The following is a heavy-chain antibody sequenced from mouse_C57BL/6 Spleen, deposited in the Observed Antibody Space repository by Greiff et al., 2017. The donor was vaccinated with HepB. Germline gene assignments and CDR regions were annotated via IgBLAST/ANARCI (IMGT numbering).Heavy chain of an antibody. CDR3: ARRTFFAY. V-gene: IGHV5-17*01. CDR1: GFTFSDYG. CDR2: ISSGSSTI. Sequence: EVKLVESGGGLVKPGGSLKLSCAASGFTFSDYGMHWVRQAPEKGLEWVAYISSGSSTIYYADTVKGRFTISRDNAKNTRFLQMTSLRSEDTAMYYCARRTFFAYWGQGTLVTVSA. J-gene: IGHJ3*01.